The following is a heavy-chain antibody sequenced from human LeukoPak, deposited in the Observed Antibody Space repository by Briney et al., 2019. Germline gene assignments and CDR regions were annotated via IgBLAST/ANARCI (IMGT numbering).Heavy chain of an antibody. CDR2: INSDGSST. J-gene: IGHJ4*02. D-gene: IGHD6-13*01. V-gene: IGHV3-74*01. CDR3: SSRRSAAAGIDY. CDR1: RFTFSSYW. Sequence: PGGSLRLSCAASRFTFSSYWMHWVRQAPGKGLVWVSRINSDGSSTSYADSVKGRFTISRDNAKNTLYLQMNSLRAEDTAVYYCSSRRSAAAGIDYWGQGTLVTVSS.